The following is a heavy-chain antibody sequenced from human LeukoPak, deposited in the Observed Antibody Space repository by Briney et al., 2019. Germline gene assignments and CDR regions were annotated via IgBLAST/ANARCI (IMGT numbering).Heavy chain of an antibody. CDR1: GYTFTGYY. Sequence: ASVKVSCKASGYTFTGYYMHWVRQAPGQGLEWMGWINPNSGGTNYAQKFQGRVTMARDTSISTAYMELSRLRSDDTAVYYCAGTYCSGGSCYPYYFDYWGQGTLVTVSS. CDR2: INPNSGGT. D-gene: IGHD2-15*01. J-gene: IGHJ4*02. V-gene: IGHV1-2*02. CDR3: AGTYCSGGSCYPYYFDY.